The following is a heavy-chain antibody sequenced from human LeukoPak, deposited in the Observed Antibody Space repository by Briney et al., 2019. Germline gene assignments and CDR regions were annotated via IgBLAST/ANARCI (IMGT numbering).Heavy chain of an antibody. Sequence: SETLSLTCAVYGGSFSGYYWSWIRQPPGKGLEWIGEINHSGSTNYNPSLKSRVTITVDTSKNQFSLKLSSVTAADTAVYYCARGNKYDFWSGYYVPRFDYWGQGTLVTVSS. CDR3: ARGNKYDFWSGYYVPRFDY. CDR1: GGSFSGYY. J-gene: IGHJ4*02. CDR2: INHSGST. V-gene: IGHV4-34*01. D-gene: IGHD3-3*01.